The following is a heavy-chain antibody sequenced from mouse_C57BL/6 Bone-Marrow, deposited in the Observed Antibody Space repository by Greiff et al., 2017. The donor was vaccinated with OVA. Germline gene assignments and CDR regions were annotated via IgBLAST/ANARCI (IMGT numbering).Heavy chain of an antibody. Sequence: EVHLVESGGDLVKPGGSLKLSCAASGFTFSSYGMSWVRQTPDKRLEWVATISSGGSYTYYPDSVKGRFTISRDNAKNTLYLQMSSLKSEDTAMYYCARHGLDYDFAYWGQGTLVTVSA. D-gene: IGHD2-4*01. CDR1: GFTFSSYG. J-gene: IGHJ3*01. CDR3: ARHGLDYDFAY. V-gene: IGHV5-6*01. CDR2: ISSGGSYT.